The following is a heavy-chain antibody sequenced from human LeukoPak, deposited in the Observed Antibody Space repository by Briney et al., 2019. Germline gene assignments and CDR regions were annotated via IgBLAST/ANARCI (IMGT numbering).Heavy chain of an antibody. CDR3: ARTTVVNTWFDP. Sequence: PSETLSLTRTVSGGSISGYYWSWVRQPPPKGQGWVGYSYTSGSTNYNPSLKGRVPISVAPSKNQLSLRLSSVTAADTAVYYCARTTVVNTWFDPWGQGTLVTVSS. CDR1: GGSISGYY. CDR2: SYTSGST. J-gene: IGHJ5*02. V-gene: IGHV4-4*09. D-gene: IGHD4-23*01.